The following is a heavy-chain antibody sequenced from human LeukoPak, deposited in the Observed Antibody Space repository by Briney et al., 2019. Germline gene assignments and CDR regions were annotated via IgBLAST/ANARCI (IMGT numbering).Heavy chain of an antibody. D-gene: IGHD3-10*01. Sequence: KPSQTLSLTCAVSGGSISSGGYSWSWIRQPPGKGLEWIGYIYHSGNTYYNPSLKSRVTISVDRSKNQFSLKLSSVTAADTAVYYCAREPLWFGELLPDYWGQGTLVTVSS. J-gene: IGHJ4*02. CDR1: GGSISSGGYS. CDR3: AREPLWFGELLPDY. CDR2: IYHSGNT. V-gene: IGHV4-30-2*01.